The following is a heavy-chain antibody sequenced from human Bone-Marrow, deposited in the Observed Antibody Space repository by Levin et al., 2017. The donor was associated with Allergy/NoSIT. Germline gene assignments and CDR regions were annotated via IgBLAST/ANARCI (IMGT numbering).Heavy chain of an antibody. Sequence: SETLSLTCAVYGGSFSGYYWSWIRQPPGKGLEWIGEINHSGSTNYNPSLKSRVTISVDTSKNQFSLKLSSVTAADTAVYYCARGAGYSSSWHPYWGQGTLVTVSS. CDR1: GGSFSGYY. CDR3: ARGAGYSSSWHPY. D-gene: IGHD6-13*01. V-gene: IGHV4-34*01. CDR2: INHSGST. J-gene: IGHJ4*02.